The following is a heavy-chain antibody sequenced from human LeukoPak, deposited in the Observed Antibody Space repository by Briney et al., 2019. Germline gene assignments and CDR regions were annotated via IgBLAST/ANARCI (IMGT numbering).Heavy chain of an antibody. Sequence: ASVKVSCKASGYTFTSYYMHWVRQAPGQGLEWMGIINPSGGSASYAQKFQGRVTMTRDTSTSTVYMELSSLRSEDTAVYYCARDREMATTRYYFDCWGQGTLVTVSS. D-gene: IGHD5-24*01. J-gene: IGHJ4*02. CDR2: INPSGGSA. CDR1: GYTFTSYY. V-gene: IGHV1-46*01. CDR3: ARDREMATTRYYFDC.